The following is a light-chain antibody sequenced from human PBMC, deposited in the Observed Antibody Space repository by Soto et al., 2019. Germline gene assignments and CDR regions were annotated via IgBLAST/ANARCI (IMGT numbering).Light chain of an antibody. CDR3: QEYNTWPWT. CDR1: QSVNNN. Sequence: ETLMTQSPATLSVSPGERATLSCRASQSVNNNLAWYQQKLGQAPRGLIYGASTRATGIPARFTGSGSGTEFILTITSLQSEDSAVYYCQEYNTWPWTFGQGTKVEF. CDR2: GAS. V-gene: IGKV3-15*01. J-gene: IGKJ1*01.